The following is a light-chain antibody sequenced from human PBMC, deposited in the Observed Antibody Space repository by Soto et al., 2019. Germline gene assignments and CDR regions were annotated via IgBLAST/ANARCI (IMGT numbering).Light chain of an antibody. Sequence: DIQMTQSPSSLSASVGDTIAITCRASQSISNFLNWYQQKPGKAPKLLIFDTFTLQNGVPSRFSGSGSGTHYTLTISGLQPEDFATYYCQQSLRPPITFGQGTRLEMK. CDR3: QQSLRPPIT. V-gene: IGKV1-39*01. CDR1: QSISNF. J-gene: IGKJ5*01. CDR2: DTF.